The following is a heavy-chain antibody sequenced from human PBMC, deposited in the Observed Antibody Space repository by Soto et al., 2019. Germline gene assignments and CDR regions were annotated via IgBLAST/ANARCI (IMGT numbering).Heavy chain of an antibody. CDR2: TIPILGIA. Sequence: SVKVSCKASGGTFSSYTISWVRQAPGQGLEWMGRTIPILGIANYAQKFQGRVTITADKSTSTAYMELSSLRSEDTAVYYCASIPDILTGYALEWDFWGQGTTVTVSS. D-gene: IGHD3-9*01. V-gene: IGHV1-69*02. CDR1: GGTFSSYT. CDR3: ASIPDILTGYALEWDF. J-gene: IGHJ6*02.